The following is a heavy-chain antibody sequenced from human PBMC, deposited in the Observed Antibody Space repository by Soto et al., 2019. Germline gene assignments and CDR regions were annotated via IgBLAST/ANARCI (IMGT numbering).Heavy chain of an antibody. CDR1: GFTFSSYW. J-gene: IGHJ5*01. Sequence: LRLSCAASGFTFSSYWMHWVRQTPGKGLVWVSRINSDGSSTFYADSVRGRFTISRDNAKNTLFLQMNSLRAEDTAVYYCARAATGTTNCFDPWGQGTLVTVSS. V-gene: IGHV3-74*01. D-gene: IGHD7-27*01. CDR3: ARAATGTTNCFDP. CDR2: INSDGSST.